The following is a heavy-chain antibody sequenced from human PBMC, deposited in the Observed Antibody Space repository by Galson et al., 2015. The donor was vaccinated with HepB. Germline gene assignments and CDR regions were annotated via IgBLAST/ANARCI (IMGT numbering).Heavy chain of an antibody. CDR3: AVGVGSSWYAPDPNWFDP. D-gene: IGHD6-13*01. CDR1: GFTFSSYS. J-gene: IGHJ5*02. V-gene: IGHV3-21*01. CDR2: ISSSSSYI. Sequence: SLRLSCAASGFTFSSYSMNWVRQALGKGLEWVSSISSSSSYIYYADSVKGRFTISRDNAKNSLYLQMNSLRAEDTAVYYCAVGVGSSWYAPDPNWFDPWGQGTLVTVSS.